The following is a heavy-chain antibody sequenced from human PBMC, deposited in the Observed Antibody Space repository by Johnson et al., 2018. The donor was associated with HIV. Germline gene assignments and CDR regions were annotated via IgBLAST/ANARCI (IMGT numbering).Heavy chain of an antibody. CDR3: ARLFYGDDAFDI. Sequence: VQLVESGRRVVRPGGSLRLSCAASGFTFISYWMHWVRQAPGKGLVWVSRINSDGSITSYADAVKGRFTISRNNAKNSLYLQMNSLRAEDTAVYYCARLFYGDDAFDIWGQGTMVTVSS. J-gene: IGHJ3*02. D-gene: IGHD4-17*01. CDR1: GFTFISYW. V-gene: IGHV3-74*01. CDR2: INSDGSIT.